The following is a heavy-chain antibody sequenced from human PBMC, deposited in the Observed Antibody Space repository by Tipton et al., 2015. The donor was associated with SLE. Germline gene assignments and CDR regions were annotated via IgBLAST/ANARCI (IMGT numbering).Heavy chain of an antibody. CDR2: IYYSGST. Sequence: GLVKPSETLSLTCIVSGGSISSTSYYWGWIRQPPGKGLEWIGSIYYSGSTYYNPSLKSRVTISVDTSKNQFSLKLSSVTAADTAVYYCARLSGGVMVPDVWGKGTTVTVSS. V-gene: IGHV4-39*01. CDR1: GGSISSTSYY. CDR3: ARLSGGVMVPDV. D-gene: IGHD3-16*01. J-gene: IGHJ6*04.